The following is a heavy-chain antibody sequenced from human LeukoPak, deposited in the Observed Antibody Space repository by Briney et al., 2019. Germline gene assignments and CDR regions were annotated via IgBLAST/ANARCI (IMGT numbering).Heavy chain of an antibody. CDR2: IYHSGST. CDR3: ARDDDLVRGVIGY. J-gene: IGHJ4*02. V-gene: IGHV4-4*02. D-gene: IGHD3-10*01. Sequence: SETLSLTCAVSGGSISSSNWWGWVRQPPGKGLEWIGEIYHSGSTNYNPSLKSRVTISVDKSKNQFSLKLSSVTAADTAVYYCARDDDLVRGVIGYWGQGTLVTVSS. CDR1: GGSISSSNW.